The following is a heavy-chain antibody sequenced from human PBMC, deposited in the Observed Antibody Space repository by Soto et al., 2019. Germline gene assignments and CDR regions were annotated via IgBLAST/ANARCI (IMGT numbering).Heavy chain of an antibody. CDR2: IYWDDDK. V-gene: IGHV2-5*02. Sequence: QITLKESGPTLVKPTQTLTLTCTFSGFSLTTRGVGVGWIRQPPGKALECLALIYWDDDKRYSPSLQSRLSITKDTYKKQVVLTMTNVDPVDTATYYCAHIPNYYQYDWFDPWGQGTLVSVSS. CDR3: AHIPNYYQYDWFDP. CDR1: GFSLTTRGVG. J-gene: IGHJ5*02. D-gene: IGHD3-16*01.